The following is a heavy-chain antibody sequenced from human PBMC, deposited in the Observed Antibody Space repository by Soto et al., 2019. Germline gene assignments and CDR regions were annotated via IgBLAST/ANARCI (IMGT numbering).Heavy chain of an antibody. CDR1: GYNFAVYW. J-gene: IGHJ3*02. CDR3: ARGWKVAGDAFDI. Sequence: GESLKISCKGSGYNFAVYWIGWVRQMPGKGLEWVGMIYPGDSDTRYSPSFQGQVTISVDKSISTAYLQWSSLKASDTAMYYCARGWKVAGDAFDIWGQGTMVTV. CDR2: IYPGDSDT. V-gene: IGHV5-51*01. D-gene: IGHD1-1*01.